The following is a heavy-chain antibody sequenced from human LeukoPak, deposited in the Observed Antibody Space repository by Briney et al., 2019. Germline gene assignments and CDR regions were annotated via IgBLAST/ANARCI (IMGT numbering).Heavy chain of an antibody. V-gene: IGHV3-23*01. Sequence: PGGSLRLSCAASGFTFSSYAMHWVRQAPGKGLEWVSVISGSDGSTYYADSVKGRFTISRDNSKNTLYLQMNSLRAEDTAVYYCAKDKKYYDSSGSPYYYYGMDVWGQGTTVTVSS. CDR3: AKDKKYYDSSGSPYYYYGMDV. J-gene: IGHJ6*02. D-gene: IGHD3-22*01. CDR2: ISGSDGST. CDR1: GFTFSSYA.